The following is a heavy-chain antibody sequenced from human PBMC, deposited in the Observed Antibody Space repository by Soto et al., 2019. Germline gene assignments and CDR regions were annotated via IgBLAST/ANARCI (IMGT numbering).Heavy chain of an antibody. Sequence: ASVKVSCKASGYTFTSYGISWVRQAPGQGLEWMGWISAYNGNTNYAQKLRGRVTMTTDTSTSTAYMELRSLRSDDTAVYYCARDSAPFYDILTGYWVPDYWGQGTLVTVSS. CDR3: ARDSAPFYDILTGYWVPDY. V-gene: IGHV1-18*01. CDR2: ISAYNGNT. CDR1: GYTFTSYG. D-gene: IGHD3-9*01. J-gene: IGHJ4*02.